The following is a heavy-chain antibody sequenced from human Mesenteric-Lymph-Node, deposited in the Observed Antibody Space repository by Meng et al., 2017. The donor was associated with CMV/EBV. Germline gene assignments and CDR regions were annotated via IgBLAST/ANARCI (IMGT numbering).Heavy chain of an antibody. J-gene: IGHJ4*02. D-gene: IGHD1-26*01. CDR2: IYHSGST. CDR1: GGYSSSSNW. V-gene: IGHV4-4*02. Sequence: SGGYSSSSNWWSWVRQPPGKGLEWIGEIYHSGSTSYNPSLKSRVTISVDTSKNQFSLKLSSVTAADTAVYYCASHPRYSGRYSPFDYWGQGTLVTVSS. CDR3: ASHPRYSGRYSPFDY.